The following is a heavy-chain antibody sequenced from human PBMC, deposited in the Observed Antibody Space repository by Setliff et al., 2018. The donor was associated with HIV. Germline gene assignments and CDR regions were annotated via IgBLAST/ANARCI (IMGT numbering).Heavy chain of an antibody. CDR3: ARVRLTMIMMVDYFDQ. CDR1: GDSFSGYH. J-gene: IGHJ4*02. CDR2: IYSGGVT. V-gene: IGHV4-4*07. D-gene: IGHD3-22*01. Sequence: SETLSLTCSVSGDSFSGYHWTWVRQPAGGGLEWIGRIYSGGVTNYNPSFKSRVTLSVDTSKSQFSLKMTSVTAADTAVYYCARVRLTMIMMVDYFDQWGQGTLVTVS.